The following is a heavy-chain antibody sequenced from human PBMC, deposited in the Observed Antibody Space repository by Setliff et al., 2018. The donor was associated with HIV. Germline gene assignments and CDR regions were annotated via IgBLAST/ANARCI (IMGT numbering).Heavy chain of an antibody. V-gene: IGHV4-61*09. D-gene: IGHD2-15*01. J-gene: IGHJ3*02. CDR3: ARDRLYCSGGSCYSVGPNDVFDI. Sequence: PSETLSLTCTVSGGSISSGSYYWSWIRQPAGKGLEWIGHIYISGSTNYNPSLRSRVTISVDTSKNQFSLKLSSVTAADTAVYYCARDRLYCSGGSCYSVGPNDVFDIWGQGTMVTV. CDR1: GGSISSGSYY. CDR2: IYISGST.